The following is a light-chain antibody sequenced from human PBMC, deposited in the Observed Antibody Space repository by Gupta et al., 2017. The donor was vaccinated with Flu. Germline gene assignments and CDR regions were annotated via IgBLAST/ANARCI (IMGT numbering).Light chain of an antibody. CDR2: GSS. CDR1: DGIRSY. J-gene: IGKJ4*01. CDR3: QQGFRSPPT. Sequence: DIQMTPSPSLLSASVGDRVTITCRASDGIRSYLNWYHQKPGKAPQLLIYGSSKLLIGVPSRFSGSGSGTDFTLTIVTLQPEDFGTYYCQQGFRSPPTFGGGTKVE. V-gene: IGKV1-39*01.